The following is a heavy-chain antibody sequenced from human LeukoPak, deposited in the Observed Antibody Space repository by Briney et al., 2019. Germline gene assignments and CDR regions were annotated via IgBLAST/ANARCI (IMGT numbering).Heavy chain of an antibody. CDR1: GYTFTSYG. V-gene: IGHV1-69*13. J-gene: IGHJ4*02. CDR2: IIPIFGTA. D-gene: IGHD3-22*01. Sequence: SVKVSCTASGYTFTSYGISWVRQAPGQGLGWMGGIIPIFGTANYAQKFQGRVTITADESTSTAYMELSSLRSEDTAVYYCASRPTQYYDSSGYYCTYWGQGTLVTVSS. CDR3: ASRPTQYYDSSGYYCTY.